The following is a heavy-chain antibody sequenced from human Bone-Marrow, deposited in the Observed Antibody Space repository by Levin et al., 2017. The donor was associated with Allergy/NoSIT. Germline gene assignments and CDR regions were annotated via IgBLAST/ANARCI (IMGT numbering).Heavy chain of an antibody. J-gene: IGHJ6*02. CDR1: GFTFSSYW. D-gene: IGHD6-13*01. CDR2: IKQDGSEK. Sequence: GESLKISCAASGFTFSSYWMSWVRQAPGKGLEWVANIKQDGSEKYYVDSVKGRFTISRDNAKNSLYLQMNSLRAEDTAVYYCARDSSSNYYGMDVWGQGTTVTVSS. CDR3: ARDSSSNYYGMDV. V-gene: IGHV3-7*01.